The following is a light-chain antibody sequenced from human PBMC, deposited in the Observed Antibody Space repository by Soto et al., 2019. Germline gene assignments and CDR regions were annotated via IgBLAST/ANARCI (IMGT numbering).Light chain of an antibody. CDR2: GAS. CDR3: QQYNMRPLT. V-gene: IGKV3-15*01. Sequence: ETGKTHAACTLSESTGERAMLSCRASQSVSSSLAWYQQKPGQAPRLLIYGASTRDTGIPARFSGSGSGTEFTLIISSLQSEDLAGYFCQQYNMRPLTLGGRTGGYQ. CDR1: QSVSSS. J-gene: IGKJ4*01.